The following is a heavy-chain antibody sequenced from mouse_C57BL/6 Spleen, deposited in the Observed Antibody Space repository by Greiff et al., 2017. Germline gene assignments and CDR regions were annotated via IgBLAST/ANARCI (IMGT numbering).Heavy chain of an antibody. V-gene: IGHV1-36*01. J-gene: IGHJ4*01. CDR1: GFTFTDYY. CDR3: AICAIDLDGGIYALDY. CDR2: VYPYNGGT. Sequence: EVQLQQSGPVLVKPGPSVKISCKASGFTFTDYYMHWVKQRPGKSLEWIGLVYPYNGGTSYNQKFKGKATMTVDTSSSTAYMELNSLTSEDSAVYDCAICAIDLDGGIYALDYWGQGTSVTVSA.